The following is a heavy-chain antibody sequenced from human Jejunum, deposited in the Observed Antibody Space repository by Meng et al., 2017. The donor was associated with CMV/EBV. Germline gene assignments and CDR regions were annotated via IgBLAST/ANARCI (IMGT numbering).Heavy chain of an antibody. CDR1: GAFSGYH. CDR3: ARGRTFFYGSGDNAFDL. D-gene: IGHD3-10*01. V-gene: IGHV4-34*01. J-gene: IGHJ3*01. Sequence: GAFSGYHWTWHRQTPGKGLEWFGEITHSGTTNYNPSLKSRVTLSVDTSKKHFSLKLTSVTAADTGVYYCARGRTFFYGSGDNAFDLWGQGTMVTVSS. CDR2: ITHSGTT.